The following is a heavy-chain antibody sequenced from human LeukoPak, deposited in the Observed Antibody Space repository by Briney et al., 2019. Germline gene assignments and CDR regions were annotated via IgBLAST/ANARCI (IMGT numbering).Heavy chain of an antibody. D-gene: IGHD3-10*01. Sequence: PGGSLRLSCAASGFTFTTNAMSWVRQAPGKGLEWVSAISGRTGATYYADSEKGRFTISRDNAKNTLYLQLNSLRAEDTAVYYCSRVGYYGFDYWGQGTLVTVSS. V-gene: IGHV3-23*01. J-gene: IGHJ4*02. CDR2: ISGRTGAT. CDR1: GFTFTTNA. CDR3: SRVGYYGFDY.